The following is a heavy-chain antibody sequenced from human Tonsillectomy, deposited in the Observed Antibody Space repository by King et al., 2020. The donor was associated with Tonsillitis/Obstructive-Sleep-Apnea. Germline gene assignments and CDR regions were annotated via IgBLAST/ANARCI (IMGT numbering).Heavy chain of an antibody. CDR2: ISTHNGHT. D-gene: IGHD3-22*01. Sequence: VQLVESGHEVKKPGASVKVSCKASGYTFTNYGISWVRQAPGQGLEWMAWISTHNGHTNYAQKLQGRVTMTTDTSTSTAYMELRSLRSDDTAVYYCARDSMSHYYDSSSYYTFMYWGQGTLVTVSA. V-gene: IGHV1-18*01. CDR3: ARDSMSHYYDSSSYYTFMY. J-gene: IGHJ4*02. CDR1: GYTFTNYG.